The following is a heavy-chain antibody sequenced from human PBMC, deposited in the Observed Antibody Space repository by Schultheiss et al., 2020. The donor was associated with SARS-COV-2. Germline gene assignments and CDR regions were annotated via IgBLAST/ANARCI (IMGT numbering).Heavy chain of an antibody. J-gene: IGHJ6*02. Sequence: SQTLSLTCAVSGYSISSGYYWGWIRQPPGKGLEWIGSIYHSGSTYYNPSLKSRVTISVDTSKNQFSLKLSSVTAADTAMYYCARHMRYDSSGYYFLYYYYGMDVWGQGTTVTVSS. CDR3: ARHMRYDSSGYYFLYYYYGMDV. CDR1: GYSISSGYY. D-gene: IGHD3-22*01. V-gene: IGHV4-38-2*01. CDR2: IYHSGST.